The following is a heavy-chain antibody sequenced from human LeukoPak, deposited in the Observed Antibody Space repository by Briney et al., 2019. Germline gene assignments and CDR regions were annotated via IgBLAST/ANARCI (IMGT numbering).Heavy chain of an antibody. CDR3: ARSSLYSSGWYVIDY. V-gene: IGHV4-61*01. CDR1: GGSVSSGSYY. J-gene: IGHJ4*02. Sequence: SETLSLTCTVSGGSVSSGSYYWSWIRQPPGKGLEWIGYIYYSGSTNYNPSLKSRVTISVDTSKNQFSLKLSSVTAADTAVYYCARSSLYSSGWYVIDYWGQGTLVTVSS. D-gene: IGHD6-19*01. CDR2: IYYSGST.